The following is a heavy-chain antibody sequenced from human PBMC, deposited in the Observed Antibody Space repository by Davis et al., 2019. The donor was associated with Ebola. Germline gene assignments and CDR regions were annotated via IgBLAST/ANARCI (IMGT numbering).Heavy chain of an antibody. D-gene: IGHD3-10*01. V-gene: IGHV3-11*01. Sequence: GESLKISCAASGFTFSDYYMSWIRQAPGKGLEWVSYISGGGRTIYYADSVKGRFTMSRDNAKNSLYLQMNSLRAEDTAVYYCAAEGRSSRPGYWGQGTLVTVSS. CDR1: GFTFSDYY. CDR3: AAEGRSSRPGY. J-gene: IGHJ4*02. CDR2: ISGGGRTI.